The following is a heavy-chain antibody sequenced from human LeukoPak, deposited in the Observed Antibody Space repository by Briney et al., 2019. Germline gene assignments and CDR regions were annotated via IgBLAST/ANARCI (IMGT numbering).Heavy chain of an antibody. CDR3: ARAPGPYCSGGSCYRAEYFQH. CDR2: IHYSGST. V-gene: IGHV4-59*01. J-gene: IGHJ1*01. D-gene: IGHD2-15*01. CDR1: GGPISSYY. Sequence: PSETLSLTCSVSGGPISSYYWSWIRQPPGKGLEWIGYIHYSGSTNSNPSLKSRVTISVDTSKNQFSLKLSSVTAADTAVYYRARAPGPYCSGGSCYRAEYFQHWGQGTLVTVSS.